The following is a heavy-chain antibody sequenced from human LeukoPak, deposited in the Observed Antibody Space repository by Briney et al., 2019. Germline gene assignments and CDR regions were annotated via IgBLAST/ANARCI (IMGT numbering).Heavy chain of an antibody. CDR1: GFTFRSYA. CDR3: AKRGYHYDSSGYYWLDY. V-gene: IGHV3-23*01. CDR2: ISGSGGST. Sequence: GGSLRLSCAASGFTFRSYAMTWVRQAPGKGLEWVSAISGSGGSTYYADSVKGRFTISRDNSKSTLYLQMNSLRAEDTAVYYCAKRGYHYDSSGYYWLDYWGQGTLVTVSS. D-gene: IGHD3-22*01. J-gene: IGHJ4*02.